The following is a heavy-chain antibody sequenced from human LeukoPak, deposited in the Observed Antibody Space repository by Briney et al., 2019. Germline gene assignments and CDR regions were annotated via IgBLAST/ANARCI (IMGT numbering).Heavy chain of an antibody. Sequence: ASVKVSCKASGYPFTSFGISWVRQAPAQGLEWMGWISGYNGKTNYAQNLQGRVTMTTDTSASTAYVELGSLRSDDMAVYYCARDRVYDYSNPRGFDYWGQGTLVTVSS. CDR3: ARDRVYDYSNPRGFDY. J-gene: IGHJ4*02. CDR2: ISGYNGKT. CDR1: GYPFTSFG. D-gene: IGHD4-11*01. V-gene: IGHV1-18*03.